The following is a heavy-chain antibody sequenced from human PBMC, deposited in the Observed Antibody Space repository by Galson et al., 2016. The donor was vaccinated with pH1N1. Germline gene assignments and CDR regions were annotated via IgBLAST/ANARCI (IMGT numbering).Heavy chain of an antibody. CDR3: ARVFPPLPAASISMLRGVMRSYHYHMDV. V-gene: IGHV4-4*07. Sequence: TCTVSGGSISSYYWKWIRQPAGKGLEWIGRIDASGNTKYNPSLESRVIMSVDTSKKQFSLRLRSVTAADTAVYYCARVFPPLPAASISMLRGVMRSYHYHMDVWGKGTAVTVSS. CDR2: IDASGNT. D-gene: IGHD3-10*01. J-gene: IGHJ6*03. CDR1: GGSISSYY.